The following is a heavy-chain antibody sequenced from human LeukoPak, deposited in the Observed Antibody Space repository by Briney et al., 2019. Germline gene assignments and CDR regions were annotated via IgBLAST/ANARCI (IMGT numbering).Heavy chain of an antibody. CDR2: IYPGDSDT. Sequence: GESLKIPCKGSGYSFSSYWIGWVRQMPGKGLEWMGIIYPGDSDTRYSPSFQGQVTISADKSISTAYLQWSSLKASDTAMYYCARPRYPGHWYFDVWGRGTLVTVSS. V-gene: IGHV5-51*01. CDR3: ARPRYPGHWYFDV. D-gene: IGHD2-15*01. CDR1: GYSFSSYW. J-gene: IGHJ2*01.